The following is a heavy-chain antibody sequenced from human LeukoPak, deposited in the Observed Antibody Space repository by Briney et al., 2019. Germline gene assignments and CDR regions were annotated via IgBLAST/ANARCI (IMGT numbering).Heavy chain of an antibody. Sequence: GGSLRLSCAASGFTFSSYGMHWVRQAPGKGLECVAVIRYDGSNKYYADSVKGRFTISRDNSKNTLYLQMDSLRAGDTAVYYCAKFPLYYYASSGYYGDAFDIWGQGTMVTVSS. J-gene: IGHJ3*02. CDR3: AKFPLYYYASSGYYGDAFDI. D-gene: IGHD3-22*01. CDR1: GFTFSSYG. CDR2: IRYDGSNK. V-gene: IGHV3-30*02.